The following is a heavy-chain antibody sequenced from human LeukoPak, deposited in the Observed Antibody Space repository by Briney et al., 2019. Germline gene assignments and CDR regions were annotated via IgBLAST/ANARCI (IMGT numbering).Heavy chain of an antibody. CDR3: AKGNGYSYGRYYFDY. J-gene: IGHJ4*02. Sequence: GGSLRLSCAASGFTFSSYAMGWVRQAPGKGLEWVSAITASGGNPYYADSVKGRFTISRDNSKNTLYLQVNSLRAEDTAVYYCAKGNGYSYGRYYFDYWGQGTLVTVSS. CDR1: GFTFSSYA. D-gene: IGHD5-18*01. V-gene: IGHV3-23*01. CDR2: ITASGGNP.